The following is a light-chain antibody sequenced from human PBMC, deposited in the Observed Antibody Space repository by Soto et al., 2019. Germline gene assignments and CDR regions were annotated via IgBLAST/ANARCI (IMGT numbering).Light chain of an antibody. Sequence: DIQMTQSPSTLSGSAGDRVTITCRASQSISSWLAWYQQKPGKAPKLLIYDASSLESGVPSRFSGSGSGTEFTLTISSLQSEDFAVYYCQQYNNWPPWTFGQGTKVDIK. V-gene: IGKV1-5*01. CDR3: QQYNNWPPWT. CDR1: QSISSW. J-gene: IGKJ1*01. CDR2: DAS.